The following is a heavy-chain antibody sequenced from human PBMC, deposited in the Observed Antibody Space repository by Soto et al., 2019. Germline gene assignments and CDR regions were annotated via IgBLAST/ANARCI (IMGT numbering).Heavy chain of an antibody. J-gene: IGHJ3*02. CDR1: GYTFTGYY. D-gene: IGHD2-15*01. V-gene: IGHV1-2*04. CDR2: INPNSGGT. CDR3: ARDAPFCSGGSCYPDVFDI. Sequence: ASVKVSCKASGYTFTGYYMHWVRQAPGQGLEWMGWINPNSGGTNYAQKFQGWVTMTRDTSISTAYMELSRLRSDDTAVYYCARDAPFCSGGSCYPDVFDIWGQGTMVTVSS.